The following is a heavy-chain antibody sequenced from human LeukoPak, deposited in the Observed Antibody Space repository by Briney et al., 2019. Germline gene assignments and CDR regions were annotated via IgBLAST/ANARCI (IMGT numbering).Heavy chain of an antibody. CDR3: ARDGIMTYAFDI. J-gene: IGHJ3*02. CDR2: IKQDGSVQ. CDR1: GFTFSSYW. Sequence: GGSLRLSCSASGFTFSSYWMSWVRQAPGKGLEWMANIKQDGSVQNYVDSVKGRFTISRDNAKDSLFLQLNNLIAEDTAVYFCARDGIMTYAFDIWGQGTKVTVSP. D-gene: IGHD1-1*01. V-gene: IGHV3-7*01.